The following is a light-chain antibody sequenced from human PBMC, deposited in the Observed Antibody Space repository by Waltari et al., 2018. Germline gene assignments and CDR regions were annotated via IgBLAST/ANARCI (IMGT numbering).Light chain of an antibody. V-gene: IGKV3-20*01. CDR2: GES. Sequence: EIVLPQSPCTLSVSPGERVPVPFRPRQTITGSWLTWYHQKTGPAPRLLIYGESNKDPGVPVRFSGSRSGADFTHTSSRVEPGSSSVYYGQQYDGSVVTFGGGTKVEIK. CDR1: QTITGSW. J-gene: IGKJ4*01. CDR3: QQYDGSVVT.